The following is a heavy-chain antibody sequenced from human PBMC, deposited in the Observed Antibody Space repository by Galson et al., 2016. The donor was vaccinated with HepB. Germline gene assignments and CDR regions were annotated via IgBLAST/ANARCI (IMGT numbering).Heavy chain of an antibody. D-gene: IGHD3-22*01. V-gene: IGHV5-10-1*01. CDR1: GYSFRAYW. J-gene: IGHJ4*02. CDR2: IDPGDSKT. CDR3: AGHKDLWDDGSVFDS. Sequence: QSGAEVKQPGESLTISCKGSGYSFRAYWITWVRQLPGKGLEWMGRIDPGDSKTKYSPSFQGHVTISTDRSITTAYLQWNSLKASDTAIYYCAGHKDLWDDGSVFDSWGRGTLVTVSS.